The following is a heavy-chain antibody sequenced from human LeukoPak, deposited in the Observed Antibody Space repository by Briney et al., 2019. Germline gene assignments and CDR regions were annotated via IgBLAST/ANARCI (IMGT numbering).Heavy chain of an antibody. J-gene: IGHJ4*02. CDR2: IYYSGST. V-gene: IGHV4-59*01. CDR1: GGSISSYY. Sequence: SETLSLTCTVSGGSISSYYWSWIRQPPGKGPEWIGYIYYSGSTNYNPSLKSRVTISVDTSKNQFSLKLSSVTAADTAVYYCARKYSSSWPFDYWGQGTLVTVSS. D-gene: IGHD6-13*01. CDR3: ARKYSSSWPFDY.